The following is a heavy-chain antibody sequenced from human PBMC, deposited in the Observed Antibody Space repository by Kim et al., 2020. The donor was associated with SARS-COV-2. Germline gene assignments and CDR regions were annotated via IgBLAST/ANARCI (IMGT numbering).Heavy chain of an antibody. CDR2: A. Sequence: ANYARKFQGRVTITADDSTRTAFMELTSLRSEDTAIYYCAVGYTYGEVDYWGQGTLVTVSS. J-gene: IGHJ4*02. CDR3: AVGYTYGEVDY. V-gene: IGHV1-69*01. D-gene: IGHD5-18*01.